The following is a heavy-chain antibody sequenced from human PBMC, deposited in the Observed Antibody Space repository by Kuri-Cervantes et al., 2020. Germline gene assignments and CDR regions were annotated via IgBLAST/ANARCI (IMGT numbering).Heavy chain of an antibody. D-gene: IGHD2-2*03. J-gene: IGHJ3*01. CDR1: GGSISSSSYY. CDR3: AGQWIRSNGGAFDF. Sequence: SETLSLTCTVSGGSISSSSYYWGWVRQPPGKGLEWIGSIDYSGSTYYNPSHKRRVTISVNTYKNQFFLKLSSGTAADTAVYYCAGQWIRSNGGAFDFWGQGTMVTVSS. V-gene: IGHV4-39*01. CDR2: IDYSGST.